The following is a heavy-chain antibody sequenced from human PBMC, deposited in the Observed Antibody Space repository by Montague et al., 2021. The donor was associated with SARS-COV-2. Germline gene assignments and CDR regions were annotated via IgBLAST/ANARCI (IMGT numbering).Heavy chain of an antibody. D-gene: IGHD6-13*01. J-gene: IGHJ6*02. CDR1: GFSLSTSGMC. V-gene: IGHV2-70*11. Sequence: PPLVKPTQTLTLTCTFSGFSLSTSGMCVSWIRQPPGKALEWLARIDWDDDKYYSTSLKTRLTISKDTSKNQVVLTMTNMDPVDTATYYCARMYVAAAGLDMDVWGQGTTVTVSS. CDR2: IDWDDDK. CDR3: ARMYVAAAGLDMDV.